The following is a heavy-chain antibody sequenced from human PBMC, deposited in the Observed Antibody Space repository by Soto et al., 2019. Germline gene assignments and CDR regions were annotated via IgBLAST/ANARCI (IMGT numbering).Heavy chain of an antibody. D-gene: IGHD2-2*01. CDR2: ITKTSDYI. Sequence: GGSLRLSCAASGFTFSSYGINWVRQAPGMGLEWVSSITKTSDYIFYADSVKGRFTISRDNAKNSLYLQMNSLRAEDTAVYYCASGCSSTSCYSADYWGQGTLVTVSS. J-gene: IGHJ4*02. V-gene: IGHV3-21*01. CDR3: ASGCSSTSCYSADY. CDR1: GFTFSSYG.